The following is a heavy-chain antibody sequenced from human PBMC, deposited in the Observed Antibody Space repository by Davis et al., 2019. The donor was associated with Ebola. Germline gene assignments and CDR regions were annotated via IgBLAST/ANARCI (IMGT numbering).Heavy chain of an antibody. CDR2: INPISGDT. CDR1: GYTLTDYQ. D-gene: IGHD2-21*01. J-gene: IGHJ4*02. CDR3: ARGRGHYEYSGGDY. V-gene: IGHV1-2*02. Sequence: ASVKVSCKASGYTLTDYQMHWVRQAPGQGLEWMGGINPISGDTNYAEKLQGRVTMTTDTSTSTAYMELRSLRSDDTAVYYCARGRGHYEYSGGDYWGQGTLVIVSS.